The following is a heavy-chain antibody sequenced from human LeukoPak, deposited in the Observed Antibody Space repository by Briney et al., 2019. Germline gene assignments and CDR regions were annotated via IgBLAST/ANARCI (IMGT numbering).Heavy chain of an antibody. D-gene: IGHD3-10*01. CDR1: GFTFSSYS. CDR3: AAGGRYYYGFDY. Sequence: GGSLRLSCAASGFTFSSYSMNWVRQAPGKGLEWVSSISSSSSYIYYADSVKGRFTISRDNAKNSLYLQMNSLRSEDTAVYYCAAGGRYYYGFDYWGQGTLVTVSS. CDR2: ISSSSSYI. J-gene: IGHJ4*02. V-gene: IGHV3-21*04.